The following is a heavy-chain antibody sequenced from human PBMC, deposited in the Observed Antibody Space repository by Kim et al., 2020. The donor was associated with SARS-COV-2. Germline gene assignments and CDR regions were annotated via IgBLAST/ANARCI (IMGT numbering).Heavy chain of an antibody. V-gene: IGHV4-59*01. J-gene: IGHJ4*01. CDR2: RST. D-gene: IGHD3-10*01. CDR3: ARVKVREANFAVIAEYYFDY. CDR1: GGSISSYY. Sequence: SETLSLTCTVSGGSISSYYWSWIRQPPGKGLEWIGYRSTNYNPSLKSRVTISVDTSKNQFSLKLSSVTAADTAVYYCARVKVREANFAVIAEYYFDYWG.